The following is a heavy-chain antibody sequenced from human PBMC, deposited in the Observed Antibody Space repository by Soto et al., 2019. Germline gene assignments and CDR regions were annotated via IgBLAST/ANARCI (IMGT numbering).Heavy chain of an antibody. V-gene: IGHV4-39*01. CDR2: IYYSGST. CDR1: GGSISSSSYY. D-gene: IGHD6-19*01. Sequence: SETLSLTCTVSGGSISSSSYYWGWIRQPPGKGLEWIGSIYYSGSTYYNPSLKSRVTISVDTSKNQFSLKLSSVTAADTAVYYCARLVQDSSGWYILDYYGMDVWGQGTTVTVSS. J-gene: IGHJ6*02. CDR3: ARLVQDSSGWYILDYYGMDV.